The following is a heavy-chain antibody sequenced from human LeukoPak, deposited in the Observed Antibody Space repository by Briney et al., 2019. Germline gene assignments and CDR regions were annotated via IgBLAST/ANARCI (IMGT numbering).Heavy chain of an antibody. Sequence: SVKVSCKASGGTFSSYAISWVRQAPGQGLEWMGGIIPIFGTANYAQKFQGRVSITADESTSTAYMELSSLRSEDTAVYYCARVSPGQLVLQGWFDPWGQGTLVTVSS. CDR3: ARVSPGQLVLQGWFDP. V-gene: IGHV1-69*13. CDR1: GGTFSSYA. CDR2: IIPIFGTA. J-gene: IGHJ5*02. D-gene: IGHD6-6*01.